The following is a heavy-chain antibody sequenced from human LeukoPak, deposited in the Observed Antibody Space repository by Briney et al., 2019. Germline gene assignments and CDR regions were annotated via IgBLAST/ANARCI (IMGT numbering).Heavy chain of an antibody. D-gene: IGHD6-13*01. J-gene: IGHJ4*02. Sequence: SETLSLTCSVCGYSNNRAYYWGWVRPRQRPGKGLEWIGRGFRSGTTDYHPSLNNQVNIQLDASKNQFSLKLSSVTAADTAVYHCVRVAAGNTMFDYWGLGVLVTVSS. CDR2: GFRSGTT. CDR3: VRVAAGNTMFDY. V-gene: IGHV4-38-2*02. CDR1: GYSNNRAYY.